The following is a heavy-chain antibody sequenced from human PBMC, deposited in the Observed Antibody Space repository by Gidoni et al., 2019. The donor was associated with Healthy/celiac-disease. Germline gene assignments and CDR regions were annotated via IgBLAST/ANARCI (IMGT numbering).Heavy chain of an antibody. CDR1: GFTLSSYA. Sequence: ELQLLESGGGLVQPGGSLRLSCSASGFTLSSYAMSWVRQAPGQGLEWVSAISGSGGSTYYADSVKGRFTISRDNSKNTLYLQMNSLRAEDTAVYYCAKSMIVVARGGYYFDYWGQGTLVTVSS. V-gene: IGHV3-23*01. CDR3: AKSMIVVARGGYYFDY. J-gene: IGHJ4*02. CDR2: ISGSGGST. D-gene: IGHD3-22*01.